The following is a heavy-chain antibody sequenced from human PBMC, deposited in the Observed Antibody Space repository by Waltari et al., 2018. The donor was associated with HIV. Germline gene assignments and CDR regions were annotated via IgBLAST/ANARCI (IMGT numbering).Heavy chain of an antibody. CDR2: INPSGGST. CDR1: GYTFTSYY. CDR3: AREMNRYDFWSGHSPLGY. J-gene: IGHJ4*02. D-gene: IGHD3-3*01. V-gene: IGHV1-46*01. Sequence: QVQLVQSGAEVKKPGASVKVSCKASGYTFTSYYMHWVRQAPGQGLEWMGIINPSGGSTSYAQKFQGRVTFTRDTSTSTGYMELSSLRSEDTAVYYCAREMNRYDFWSGHSPLGYWGQGTLVTVSS.